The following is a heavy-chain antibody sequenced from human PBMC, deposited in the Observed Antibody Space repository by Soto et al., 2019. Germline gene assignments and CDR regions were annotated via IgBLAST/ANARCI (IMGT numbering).Heavy chain of an antibody. CDR2: ISSNGGST. D-gene: IGHD1-1*01. CDR3: ARAPPGTTWFDP. Sequence: PGGSLRLSCAASGFTFSSYAMHWVRQAPGKGLEYVSAISSNGGSTYYANSVKGRFTISRDNSKNTLYLQMGSLRAEDMAVYYCARAPPGTTWFDPWGQGTLVTVSS. V-gene: IGHV3-64*01. J-gene: IGHJ5*02. CDR1: GFTFSSYA.